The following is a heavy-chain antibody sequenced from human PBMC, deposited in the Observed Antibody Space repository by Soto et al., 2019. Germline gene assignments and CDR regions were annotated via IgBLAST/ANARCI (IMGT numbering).Heavy chain of an antibody. CDR3: ARAPIAVAGQKTEYFQH. CDR1: GGSISSYY. V-gene: IGHV4-59*01. Sequence: PSETLSLTCTVSGGSISSYYWSWIRQPPGKGLEWIGYIYYSGSTNYNPSLKSRVTISVDTSKNQFSLKLSSVTAADTAVYYCARAPIAVAGQKTEYFQHWGQGTLVTVSS. CDR2: IYYSGST. J-gene: IGHJ1*01. D-gene: IGHD6-19*01.